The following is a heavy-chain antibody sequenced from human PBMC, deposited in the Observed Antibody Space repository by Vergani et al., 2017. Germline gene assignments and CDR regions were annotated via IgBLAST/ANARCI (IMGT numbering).Heavy chain of an antibody. CDR3: ARSTYDVWSGDDTWFDP. V-gene: IGHV4-59*01. CDR2: INYSGST. Sequence: QVQLQESGPGLVKPSETLSLTCTVSGVPITSYYWSWIRQPPGKGLEWIGYINYSGSTNYNPSLRSRVTTSIDTSKNQYSLKLSSVTAADTAVYYCARSTYDVWSGDDTWFDPWGQGTLVTVSS. J-gene: IGHJ5*02. D-gene: IGHD3-3*01. CDR1: GVPITSYY.